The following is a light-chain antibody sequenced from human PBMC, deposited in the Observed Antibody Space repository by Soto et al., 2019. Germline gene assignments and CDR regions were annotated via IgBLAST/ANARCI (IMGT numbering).Light chain of an antibody. CDR1: SGYSNYK. CDR2: VGTGGIVG. Sequence: QSVLTQPPSASASLGASVTLTCTLSSGYSNYKVDWYQQRPGKGPRFVMRVGTGGIVGSKGDGIPDRFSVLGSGQNRYLTIKNIQEEDESDYHCGADHGSGSNFVFVFGTGTKVTVL. CDR3: GADHGSGSNFVFV. V-gene: IGLV9-49*01. J-gene: IGLJ1*01.